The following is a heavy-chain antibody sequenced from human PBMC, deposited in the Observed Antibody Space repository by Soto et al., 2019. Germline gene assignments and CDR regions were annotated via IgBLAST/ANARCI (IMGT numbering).Heavy chain of an antibody. J-gene: IGHJ6*02. CDR2: ISYDGSNK. Sequence: CAASGFTFSSHGMHWVRQAPGKGLEWVAVISYDGSNKYYADSVKGRFTISRDNSKNTLYLQMNSLRAEDTAVYYCAKGGRYFDNYGMDVWGQGTTVTVSS. CDR3: AKGGRYFDNYGMDV. D-gene: IGHD3-9*01. V-gene: IGHV3-30*18. CDR1: GFTFSSHG.